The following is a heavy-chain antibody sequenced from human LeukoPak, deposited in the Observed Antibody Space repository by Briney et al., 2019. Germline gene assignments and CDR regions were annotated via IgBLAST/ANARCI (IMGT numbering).Heavy chain of an antibody. CDR3: AKDGFVVVPAASPYYYYMDV. CDR1: GFTFSSYG. Sequence: PGGSLRLSCPATGFTFSSYGMHSLRQAPGKGLEWVAFIRYDGSNKYYADSVKGRFTISRDNSKNTLYLQMNSLRAEDTAVYYCAKDGFVVVPAASPYYYYMDVWGKGTTVTVSS. D-gene: IGHD2-2*01. CDR2: IRYDGSNK. J-gene: IGHJ6*03. V-gene: IGHV3-30*02.